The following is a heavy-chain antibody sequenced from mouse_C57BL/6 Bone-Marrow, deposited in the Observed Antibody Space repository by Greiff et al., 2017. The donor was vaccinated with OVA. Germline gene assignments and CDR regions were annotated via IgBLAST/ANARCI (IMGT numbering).Heavy chain of an antibody. CDR2: INYDGSST. Sequence: EVKLVESEGGLVQPGSSMKLSCTASGFTFSDYYMAWVRQVPEKGLEWVANINYDGSSTYYLDSLKSRFIISRDNAKNILYLQMSRLKSEDTATYYCARDLWYFDVWGTGTTVTVSS. CDR1: GFTFSDYY. J-gene: IGHJ1*03. CDR3: ARDLWYFDV. V-gene: IGHV5-16*01.